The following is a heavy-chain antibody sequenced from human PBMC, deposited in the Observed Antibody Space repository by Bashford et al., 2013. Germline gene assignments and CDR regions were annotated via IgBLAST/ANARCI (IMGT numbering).Heavy chain of an antibody. CDR1: RHLXQLC. V-gene: IGHV1-69*13. Sequence: SVKVSARLLRHLXQLCYQLGAQAPGQGLEWMEGVIPIFGTANYAQKFQGRVTITADESTSTAYMELSSLRSEDTAVYYCARGPGYGDYVLDYWGQGTLVTVSS. CDR3: ARGPGYGDYVLDY. CDR2: VIPIFGTA. J-gene: IGHJ4*02. D-gene: IGHD4-17*01.